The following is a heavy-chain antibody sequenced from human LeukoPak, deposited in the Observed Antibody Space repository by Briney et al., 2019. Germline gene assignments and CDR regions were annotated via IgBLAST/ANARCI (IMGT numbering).Heavy chain of an antibody. CDR1: GFTFSDYY. CDR3: AREGSYDSLDY. J-gene: IGHJ4*02. V-gene: IGHV3-11*06. D-gene: IGHD2-15*01. Sequence: GVSLRLSCAASGFTFSDYYMSWIRQAPGKGLEWVSYISSSSSYTNYADSVKGRFTISRDNAKNSLYLQMNSLRAEDTAVYYCAREGSYDSLDYWGQGTLVTVSS. CDR2: ISSSSSYT.